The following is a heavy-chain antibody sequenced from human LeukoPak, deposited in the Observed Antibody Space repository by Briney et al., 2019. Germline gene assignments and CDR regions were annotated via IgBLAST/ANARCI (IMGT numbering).Heavy chain of an antibody. J-gene: IGHJ4*02. CDR3: EHFYYLDY. Sequence: GGSVSLLCGAWGFPYRSSAMSCVRQARGKGLDWGSSISVSGGSTYYAESVKARFTISRDNSKNTLYLQMASLRAEDTAVYYCEHFYYLDYWGQGTLVTVSS. D-gene: IGHD3-3*02. CDR2: ISVSGGST. V-gene: IGHV3-23*01. CDR1: GFPYRSSA.